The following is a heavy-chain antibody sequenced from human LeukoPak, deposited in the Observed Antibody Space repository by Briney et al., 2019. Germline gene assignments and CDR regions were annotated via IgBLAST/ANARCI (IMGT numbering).Heavy chain of an antibody. V-gene: IGHV1-2*02. CDR3: ARSPDILTGENFDY. Sequence: ASVQVSCKASGYTFTGYYMHWVRQAPGQGLEWMGWINLNSGGTNYAQKFQDRVTMTRDTSISTAYMELSRLRFDDTAVYYCARSPDILTGENFDYWGQGTLVTVSS. J-gene: IGHJ4*02. D-gene: IGHD3-9*01. CDR2: INLNSGGT. CDR1: GYTFTGYY.